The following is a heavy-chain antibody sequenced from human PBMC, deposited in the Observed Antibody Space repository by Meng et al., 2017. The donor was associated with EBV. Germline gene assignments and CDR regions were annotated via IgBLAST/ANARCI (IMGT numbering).Heavy chain of an antibody. J-gene: IGHJ4*02. Sequence: LVEAGGGLGQTGGAPGRAGAATGFSFSNVAMGWVRQAPGKGMEWVSGISATSVDTYYADSVKGRFAISRDNSKNTVTLHMNILRAEDTAIYYCNSGSHSPLDSWGQGTLVTVSS. CDR2: ISATSVDT. V-gene: IGHV3-23*04. D-gene: IGHD1-26*01. CDR1: GFSFSNVA. CDR3: NSGSHSPLDS.